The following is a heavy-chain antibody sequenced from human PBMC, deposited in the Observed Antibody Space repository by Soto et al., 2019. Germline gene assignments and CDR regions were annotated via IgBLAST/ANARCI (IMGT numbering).Heavy chain of an antibody. J-gene: IGHJ1*01. V-gene: IGHV4-59*01. CDR2: IYYSGSN. D-gene: IGHD4-17*01. CDR3: ARSHGDSSFAH. Sequence: QVQLQESGPGLVKPSETLSLTCTVSGGSISSYYWSWIRQPPGKGLEWIGYIYYSGSNNYNASLNSRVTITVDTSKNQFSLKLSSVTAADTAVYYSARSHGDSSFAHWGQGTLVTVSS. CDR1: GGSISSYY.